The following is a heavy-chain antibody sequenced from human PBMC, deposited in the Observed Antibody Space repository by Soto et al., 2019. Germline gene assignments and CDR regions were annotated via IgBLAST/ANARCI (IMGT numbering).Heavy chain of an antibody. D-gene: IGHD3-3*01. Sequence: GDAPTSSGKGSAYSFTIYRSVLVRQMPGKGLEWMGIIYPGDSDTRYSPSFQGQVTISADKSISTAYLQWSSLKASDTAMYYCARGQRFSDWFDPWGQGTLVTVSS. CDR3: ARGQRFSDWFDP. CDR1: AYSFTIYR. J-gene: IGHJ5*02. V-gene: IGHV5-51*03. CDR2: IYPGDSDT.